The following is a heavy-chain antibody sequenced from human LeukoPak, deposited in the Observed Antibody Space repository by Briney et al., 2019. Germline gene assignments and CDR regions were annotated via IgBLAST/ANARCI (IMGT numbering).Heavy chain of an antibody. D-gene: IGHD6-19*01. CDR2: IYTSGST. CDR3: ARGYSSGWYQDAFDI. Sequence: PSETLSLTCTVSGGSISSSGSSYWSWIRQPAGKGLEWIGRIYTSGSTSYNPSLKGRVTISVDTSKNQFALKLSSVTAADTAVYYCARGYSSGWYQDAFDIWGQGTMVTVSS. CDR1: GGSISSSGSSY. J-gene: IGHJ3*02. V-gene: IGHV4-61*02.